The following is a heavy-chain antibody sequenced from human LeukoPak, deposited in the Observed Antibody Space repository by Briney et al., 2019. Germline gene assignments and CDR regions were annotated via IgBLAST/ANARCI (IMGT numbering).Heavy chain of an antibody. CDR2: ISYDGSNK. V-gene: IGHV3-30*07. Sequence: GRSLRLSCAASGFTFSSYAMHWVRQAPGKGLEWVAVISYDGSNKYYADSVKGRFTISRDNSKNTLYLQMNSLRAEDTAVYYCARSEIQLWLNYYYYMDVWGKGTTVTVSS. CDR1: GFTFSSYA. J-gene: IGHJ6*03. D-gene: IGHD5-18*01. CDR3: ARSEIQLWLNYYYYMDV.